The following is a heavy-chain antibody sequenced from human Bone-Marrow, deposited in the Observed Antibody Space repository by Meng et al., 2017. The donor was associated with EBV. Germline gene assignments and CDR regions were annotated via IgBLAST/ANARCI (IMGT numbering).Heavy chain of an antibody. CDR1: GGTFSSYA. CDR3: AREWGSRDSSGYWAVDY. D-gene: IGHD3-22*01. Sequence: QVQLVQSGAEVKKPGSSVKVSCKASGGTFSSYAISWVRQAPGQGLAWMGGIIPIFDTTNYAQKFQGRVTITADESTSTAYMELSSLRSEDTAVYYCAREWGSRDSSGYWAVDYWGQGTLVTVSS. J-gene: IGHJ4*02. V-gene: IGHV1-69*01. CDR2: IIPIFDTT.